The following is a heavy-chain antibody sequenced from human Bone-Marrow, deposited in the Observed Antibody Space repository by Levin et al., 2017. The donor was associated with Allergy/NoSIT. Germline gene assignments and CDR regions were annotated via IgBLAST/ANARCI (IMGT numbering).Heavy chain of an antibody. CDR1: GFTFSDYY. D-gene: IGHD3-3*02. J-gene: IGHJ3*02. CDR3: ARGVFSGDAFDI. V-gene: IGHV3-11*05. Sequence: PGGSLRLSCVASGFTFSDYYMTWIRQAPGKGLEWVSYISRSGTYTNYADSVTGRFIISRDDAKSSLYLQMNSLRAEDTGVYFCARGVFSGDAFDIWGQGTRVVVST. CDR2: ISRSGTYT.